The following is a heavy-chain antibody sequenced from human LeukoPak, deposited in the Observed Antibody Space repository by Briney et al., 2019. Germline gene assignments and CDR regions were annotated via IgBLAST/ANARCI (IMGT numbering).Heavy chain of an antibody. CDR3: ARVGTMVRGYYYYGMDV. D-gene: IGHD3-10*01. CDR2: IYYSGST. CDR1: GGSISSYY. V-gene: IGHV4-59*01. J-gene: IGHJ6*02. Sequence: SETLSLTCNVSGGSISSYYWSWIRQPPGKGLEWIGYIYYSGSTNYNPSLKSRVTISVDTSKNQFSLKLSSVTAADTAVYYCARVGTMVRGYYYYGMDVWGQGTTVTVSS.